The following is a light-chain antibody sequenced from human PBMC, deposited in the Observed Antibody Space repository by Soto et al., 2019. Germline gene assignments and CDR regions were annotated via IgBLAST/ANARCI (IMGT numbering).Light chain of an antibody. V-gene: IGKV3-11*01. J-gene: IGKJ3*01. CDR1: QGVIKY. CDR3: QQRSNWI. Sequence: IVVTQSAATLSLSPGERATLSCRASQGVIKYLACYQQKPGQSPRLLVYDASNRATGIPAGFSGRGSGTDFTLTLGRVEPEVFAVYYCQQRSNWIFGPGTKVDIK. CDR2: DAS.